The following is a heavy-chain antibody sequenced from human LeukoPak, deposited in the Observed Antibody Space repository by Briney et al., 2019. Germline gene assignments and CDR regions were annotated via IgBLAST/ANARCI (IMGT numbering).Heavy chain of an antibody. D-gene: IGHD6-6*01. J-gene: IGHJ4*02. Sequence: PSETLSLTCTVSGGSISSSSYYWGWIRQPPGKGLEWIGSIYYSGSTYYNPSLKSRVTISIDNTKSHFFLKLSSLTAADTAVYYCARARPWVDYWGQGILVTVSS. V-gene: IGHV4-39*07. CDR1: GGSISSSSYY. CDR2: IYYSGST. CDR3: ARARPWVDY.